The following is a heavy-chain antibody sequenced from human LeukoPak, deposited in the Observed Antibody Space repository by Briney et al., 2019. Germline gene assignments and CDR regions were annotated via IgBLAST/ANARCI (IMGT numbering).Heavy chain of an antibody. CDR2: ISTDGGGT. V-gene: IGHV3-64D*06. CDR1: GFTFNTYA. Sequence: PGGSPRLSCSASGFTFNTYAMHWVRQAPGKGLEYVSAISTDGGGTYYADSVKGRFTIFRDNSKNTLYLRMSSLRAEDTAVYYCVRYGNSCYDPWGQGTLVTVSS. J-gene: IGHJ5*02. D-gene: IGHD6-13*01. CDR3: VRYGNSCYDP.